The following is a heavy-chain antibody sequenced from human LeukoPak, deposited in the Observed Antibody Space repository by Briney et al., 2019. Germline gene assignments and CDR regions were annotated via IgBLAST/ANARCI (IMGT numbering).Heavy chain of an antibody. V-gene: IGHV4-34*01. Sequence: KPSETLSLTCAVYGGSFSGYNWSWIRQPPGKGLEWIGEINHIGSTNYNPSLKSRVTISVDTSKNQFSLKLTSVTVADTAVYYCARRRLFLAHAFDIWGRGTMVTVSS. J-gene: IGHJ3*02. D-gene: IGHD4/OR15-4a*01. CDR1: GGSFSGYN. CDR2: INHIGST. CDR3: ARRRLFLAHAFDI.